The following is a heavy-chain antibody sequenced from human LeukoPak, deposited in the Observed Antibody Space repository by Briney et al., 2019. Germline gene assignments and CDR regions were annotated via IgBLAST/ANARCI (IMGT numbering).Heavy chain of an antibody. CDR3: ARENWDDAFDI. CDR2: ISWNSGSI. CDR1: GFTFDDYA. Sequence: GRSLRLSCAASGFTFDDYAMHWVRQAPGKGLEWVSGISWNSGSIGYADSVKGRFTISRDNAKNSLYLQMNSLRAEDTAVYYCARENWDDAFDIWGQGTMVTVSS. D-gene: IGHD7-27*01. J-gene: IGHJ3*02. V-gene: IGHV3-9*01.